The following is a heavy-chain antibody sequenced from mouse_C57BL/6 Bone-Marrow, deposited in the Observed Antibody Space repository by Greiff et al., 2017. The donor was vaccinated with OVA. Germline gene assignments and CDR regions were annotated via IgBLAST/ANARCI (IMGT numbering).Heavy chain of an antibody. Sequence: EVKLVESGGDLVKPGGSLKLSCAASGFTFSSYGMSWVRPTPDKRLEWVATISSGGSYTYYPDSVKGRFTISRDNAKNTLYLQMSSLKSEDTAMYYCARRGLLAYWGQGTLVTVSA. D-gene: IGHD2-3*01. V-gene: IGHV5-6*01. CDR1: GFTFSSYG. J-gene: IGHJ3*01. CDR3: ARRGLLAY. CDR2: ISSGGSYT.